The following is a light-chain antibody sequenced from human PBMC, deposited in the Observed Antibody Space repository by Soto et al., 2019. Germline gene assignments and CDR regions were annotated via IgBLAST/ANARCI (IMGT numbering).Light chain of an antibody. CDR3: SSYTRSSTWV. CDR1: SSDIGGYNY. J-gene: IGLJ3*02. CDR2: EVS. Sequence: QPVLTQPASVSGSPGQSITISCTGTSSDIGGYNYVSWYQQHPGKAPKVIIYEVSNRSSGVSNRFSGSKSGNTASLTISGLQAEDEADYYCSSYTRSSTWVFGGGTKVTVL. V-gene: IGLV2-14*01.